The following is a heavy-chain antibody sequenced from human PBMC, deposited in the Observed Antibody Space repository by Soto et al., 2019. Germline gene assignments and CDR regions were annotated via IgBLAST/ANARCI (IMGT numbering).Heavy chain of an antibody. Sequence: SETLSLTCAVSGGSISSGGYSWSWIRQPPGKGQEWIGYIYHSVSTYYNPSLKSRVTISVDRSKNQFSLKLSSVTAADTGIYYCAKWPLGDSLTGYYVPYAPFDYWGQGTLVTVSS. D-gene: IGHD3-9*01. CDR2: IYHSVST. V-gene: IGHV4-30-2*01. J-gene: IGHJ4*02. CDR1: GGSISSGGYS. CDR3: AKWPLGDSLTGYYVPYAPFDY.